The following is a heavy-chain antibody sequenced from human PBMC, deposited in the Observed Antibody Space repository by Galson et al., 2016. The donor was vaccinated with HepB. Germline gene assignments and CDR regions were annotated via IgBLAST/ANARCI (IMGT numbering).Heavy chain of an antibody. Sequence: SETLSLTCTVSGGSISIGSYYGGWIRQPPGKGLEWIGSIHFSGSTYYNPSLKSRVIISVDTSRNQFSLKLTSVTAADTAVYSCARHSDMAGYKSYFDYWGHGMLVTVSS. CDR1: GGSISIGSYY. D-gene: IGHD5-24*01. CDR3: ARHSDMAGYKSYFDY. J-gene: IGHJ4*01. V-gene: IGHV4-39*01. CDR2: IHFSGST.